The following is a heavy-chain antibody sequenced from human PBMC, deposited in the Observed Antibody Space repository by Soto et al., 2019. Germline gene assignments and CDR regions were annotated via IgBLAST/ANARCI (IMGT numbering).Heavy chain of an antibody. D-gene: IGHD3-3*01. J-gene: IGHJ6*03. V-gene: IGHV3-21*01. CDR1: GFTFSSYS. CDR2: ISSSSNYI. Sequence: EVQLVESGGGLVKPGGSLRLSCAASGFTFSSYSMNWFRQAPGKGLEWVSSISSSSNYIYYADSVKGRFTISRDNAKNSLYLQMNSLRAEDTAIYYCARGGSRDFWSGYYKYYYMDVWGKGTTVTVSS. CDR3: ARGGSRDFWSGYYKYYYMDV.